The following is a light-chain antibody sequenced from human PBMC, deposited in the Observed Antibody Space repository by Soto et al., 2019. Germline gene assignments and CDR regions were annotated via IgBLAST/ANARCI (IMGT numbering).Light chain of an antibody. J-gene: IGLJ1*01. Sequence: QSVLTQPASVSGSPGQSITISCNGTSSDVGGYNYVSWYQQHPGKAPKLMIYDVSNRPSGVSNRFSGSKSGNTASLTISGLQAEDEADYYCSSYTSSSTYVFGTGTKLTVL. CDR2: DVS. V-gene: IGLV2-14*01. CDR3: SSYTSSSTYV. CDR1: SSDVGGYNY.